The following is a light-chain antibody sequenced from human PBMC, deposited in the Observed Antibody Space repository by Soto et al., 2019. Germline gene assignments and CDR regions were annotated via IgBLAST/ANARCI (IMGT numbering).Light chain of an antibody. V-gene: IGLV1-44*01. CDR1: SSNIASNP. J-gene: IGLJ2*01. CDR2: TNN. CDR3: ASWDDSLSGVL. Sequence: QSVLTQPPSASGTPGQRVTISCSGSSSNIASNPVHWYQQLPGTAPKLLIHTNNQRPSRVPDRFSGSKSGTSASLAISGLQSEDEADYYCASWDDSLSGVLFGGGTKVTVL.